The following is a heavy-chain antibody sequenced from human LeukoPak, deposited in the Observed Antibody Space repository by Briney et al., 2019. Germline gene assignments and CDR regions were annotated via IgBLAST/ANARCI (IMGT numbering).Heavy chain of an antibody. CDR3: ARGPHERSGYPDD. J-gene: IGHJ4*02. CDR2: INPNSGGT. CDR1: GYTFTGYS. D-gene: IGHD3-22*01. Sequence: ASVKVSCKASGYTFTGYSVHWVRQAPGQGLEWMGWINPNSGGTKYALKFQGRVTMTRDTSISTAYMELSRLTSDDTAVYYCARGPHERSGYPDDWGQGTLVTVSS. V-gene: IGHV1-2*02.